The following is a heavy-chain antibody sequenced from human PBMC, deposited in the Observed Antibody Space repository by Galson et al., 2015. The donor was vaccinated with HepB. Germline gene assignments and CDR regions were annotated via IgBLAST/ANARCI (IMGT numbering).Heavy chain of an antibody. Sequence: CAISGDSVSSNSAAWNWIRRSPSRGLEWLGRTYYRFKFYSDYAESVRSRITINADTSKNQFSLQLDSVTPEDTAVYYCARDRGWPAFDFWGQGTLVTVAS. CDR3: ARDRGWPAFDF. CDR1: GDSVSSNSAA. V-gene: IGHV6-1*01. D-gene: IGHD3-10*01. CDR2: TYYRFKFYS. J-gene: IGHJ4*02.